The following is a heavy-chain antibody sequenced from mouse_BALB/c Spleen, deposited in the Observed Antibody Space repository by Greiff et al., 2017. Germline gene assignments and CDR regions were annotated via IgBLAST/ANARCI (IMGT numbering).Heavy chain of an antibody. V-gene: IGHV14-3*02. CDR1: GFNIKDTY. Sequence: VQLKQSGAELVKPGASVKLSCTASGFNIKDTYMHWVKQRPEQGLEWIGRIDPANGNTKYDPKFQGKATITADTSSNTAYLQLSSLTSEDTAVYYCATYGNYVRYAMDYWGQGTSVTVSS. CDR3: ATYGNYVRYAMDY. CDR2: IDPANGNT. D-gene: IGHD2-1*01. J-gene: IGHJ4*01.